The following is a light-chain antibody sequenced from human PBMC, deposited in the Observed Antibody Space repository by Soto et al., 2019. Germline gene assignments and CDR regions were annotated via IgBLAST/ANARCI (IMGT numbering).Light chain of an antibody. J-gene: IGKJ1*01. Sequence: EIALTQSPGTLSLSPGERATLSCRASQSVSSSYLAWYQQKPGQAPRLLIYGASGRATGIPDRFSGSGSGTDFTLTISRLEPEDFAVYYCQQYGSSAWTFGQGTKVEIK. CDR1: QSVSSSY. V-gene: IGKV3-20*01. CDR2: GAS. CDR3: QQYGSSAWT.